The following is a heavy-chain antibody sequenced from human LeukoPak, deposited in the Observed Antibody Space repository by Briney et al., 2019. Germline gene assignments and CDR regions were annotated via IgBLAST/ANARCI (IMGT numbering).Heavy chain of an antibody. Sequence: GSLRLSCAASGFTFSSYAMSWVRQAPGKGLEWVSAISGSGGSTYYADSVKGRFTISRDNSKNTLYLQMNSLRAEDTAVYYCAKDRHIVVVTAIAYDYWGQGTLVTVSS. CDR1: GFTFSSYA. CDR2: ISGSGGST. J-gene: IGHJ4*02. V-gene: IGHV3-23*01. D-gene: IGHD2-21*02. CDR3: AKDRHIVVVTAIAYDY.